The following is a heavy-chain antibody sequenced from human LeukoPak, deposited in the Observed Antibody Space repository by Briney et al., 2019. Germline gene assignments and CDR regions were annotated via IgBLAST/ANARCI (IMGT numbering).Heavy chain of an antibody. D-gene: IGHD6-19*01. Sequence: PGGSLRLSCAASGFSFRSYAMHWARQAPGKGLEWVTFIWYDGSNEYYADSVKGRFTTSRDNSKNTLYLQMNSLRAEDTAVYYCASSAGALIDCGGQGTLVIVSS. J-gene: IGHJ4*02. V-gene: IGHV3-33*01. CDR3: ASSAGALIDC. CDR2: IWYDGSNE. CDR1: GFSFRSYA.